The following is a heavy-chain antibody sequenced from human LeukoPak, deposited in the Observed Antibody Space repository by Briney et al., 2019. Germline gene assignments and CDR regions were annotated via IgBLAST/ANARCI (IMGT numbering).Heavy chain of an antibody. V-gene: IGHV1-46*01. CDR2: INPSGGST. D-gene: IGHD6-13*01. J-gene: IGHJ3*02. Sequence: ASVKVSCKASGYTFTSYYMHWVRQAPGQGLEWMGIINPSGGSTSYAQKSQGRVTMTRDMSTSTVYMELSSLRSEDTAVYYCARWSRGYSSSWSYFDIWGQGTMVTVSS. CDR1: GYTFTSYY. CDR3: ARWSRGYSSSWSYFDI.